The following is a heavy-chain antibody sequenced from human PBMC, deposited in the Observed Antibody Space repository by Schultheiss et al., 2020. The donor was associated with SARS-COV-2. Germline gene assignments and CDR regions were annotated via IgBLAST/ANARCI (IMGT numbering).Heavy chain of an antibody. D-gene: IGHD7-27*01. J-gene: IGHJ4*02. V-gene: IGHV4-31*03. CDR1: GGSISSGGYY. CDR3: ARANWGFAPYYFDY. CDR2: IYYSGST. Sequence: SQTLSLTCTVSGGSISSGGYYWSWIRQHPGKGLEWIGYIYYSGSTYYNPSLKSRVTISVDTSKNQFSLKLSSVTAADTAVYYCARANWGFAPYYFDYWGQGTLVNVSS.